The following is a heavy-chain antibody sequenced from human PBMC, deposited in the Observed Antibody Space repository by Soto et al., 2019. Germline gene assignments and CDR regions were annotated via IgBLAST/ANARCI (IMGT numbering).Heavy chain of an antibody. V-gene: IGHV3-48*02. CDR1: GFTFSSYS. J-gene: IGHJ5*02. CDR2: TSSSSSTI. CDR3: ARVPGSGSYDWFDP. Sequence: PGGSLRLSCAASGFTFSSYSMNWVRQAPGKGLEWVSYTSSSSSTIYYADSVKGRFTISRDNAKNSLYLQMNSLRDEDTAVYYCARVPGSGSYDWFDPWGQGTLVTVSS. D-gene: IGHD3-10*01.